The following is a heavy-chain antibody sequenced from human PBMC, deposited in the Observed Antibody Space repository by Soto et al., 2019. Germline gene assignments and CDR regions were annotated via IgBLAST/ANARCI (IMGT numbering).Heavy chain of an antibody. D-gene: IGHD3-22*01. V-gene: IGHV4-4*02. CDR2: AHHSGRT. CDR3: ARVTELLLRSVDY. Sequence: ASETLSLTCTVSGGSMSSSNWWNWVRQPPGKGLEWIGEAHHSGRTNYNPSLKSRVTISVDKSKNHFSLKLSSVTAADTAVYYCARVTELLLRSVDYWGQGTLVTVSS. CDR1: GGSMSSSNW. J-gene: IGHJ4*02.